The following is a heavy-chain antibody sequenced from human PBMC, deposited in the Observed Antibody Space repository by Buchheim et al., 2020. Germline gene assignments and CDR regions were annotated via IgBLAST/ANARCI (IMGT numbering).Heavy chain of an antibody. V-gene: IGHV3-7*01. D-gene: IGHD3-22*01. CDR3: AKDLDYYDSSGFIGDY. CDR2: IKQDGSEK. CDR1: GFTFSSYW. Sequence: EVQLVESGGGLVQPGGSLRLSCAVSGFTFSSYWMSWVRQAPGKGLEWVANIKQDGSEKYYVDSVKGRFTISRDNAKNSLYLQMNSLRAEDTAVYYCAKDLDYYDSSGFIGDYWGQGTL. J-gene: IGHJ4*02.